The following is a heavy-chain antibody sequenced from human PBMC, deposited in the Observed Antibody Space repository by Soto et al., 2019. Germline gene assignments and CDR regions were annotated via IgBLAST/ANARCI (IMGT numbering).Heavy chain of an antibody. CDR3: AKEDSGFSGYMDV. CDR1: GFTFYNHG. J-gene: IGHJ6*03. CDR2: ITWSSDSM. D-gene: IGHD3-10*01. Sequence: EVQLVESGGGLVQTGRSLRLSCVASGFTFYNHGMHWVRQAPGRGLEWVSGITWSSDSMGYADSVKGRFIISRDNAKNSLYLQMNSLRPEDTALYYCAKEDSGFSGYMDVWGKGTTVTVSS. V-gene: IGHV3-9*01.